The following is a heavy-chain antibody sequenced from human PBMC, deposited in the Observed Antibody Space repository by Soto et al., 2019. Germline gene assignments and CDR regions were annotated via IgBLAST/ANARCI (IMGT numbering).Heavy chain of an antibody. D-gene: IGHD2-15*01. CDR2: INTGNGNT. V-gene: IGHV1-3*04. Sequence: QIQLVQSGAEVKKPGASVRVSCMTSGYIFTTSAMHWVRLAPGQRLEWLGWINTGNGNTQYSQNFQGRVTITGDTSAKTAYMELSSLRSEDTAVYDCARERATGFGTVVRRNWFDPWGQGTLVTVSS. CDR3: ARERATGFGTVVRRNWFDP. J-gene: IGHJ5*02. CDR1: GYIFTTSA.